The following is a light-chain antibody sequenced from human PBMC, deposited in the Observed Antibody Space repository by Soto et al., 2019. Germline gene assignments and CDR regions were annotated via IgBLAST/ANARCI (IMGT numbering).Light chain of an antibody. CDR2: DVS. J-gene: IGLJ1*01. Sequence: QSVLTQPASVSGSPGQSITISCTGTSSDVGGYNYVSWYQQHPGKAPKLMIYDVSNRPSGVSNRFSGSKSGNTASLTISGLQAEDEADYYCSSYTSSSRRVVGTATKVTVL. CDR3: SSYTSSSRRV. CDR1: SSDVGGYNY. V-gene: IGLV2-14*01.